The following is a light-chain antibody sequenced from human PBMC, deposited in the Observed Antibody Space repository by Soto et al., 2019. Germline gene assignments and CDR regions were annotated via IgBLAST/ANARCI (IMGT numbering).Light chain of an antibody. V-gene: IGKV1-9*01. Sequence: IQLTQSPSSLSASVGDRVTITFRASQGISSYLAWYQQKPGKAPKLLIYAASTLQSGVPSRFSGSGSGTDFTLTISSLQPEDCATYHCQQLNSYPRTLGPGTILDSK. CDR2: AAS. CDR3: QQLNSYPRT. J-gene: IGKJ3*01. CDR1: QGISSY.